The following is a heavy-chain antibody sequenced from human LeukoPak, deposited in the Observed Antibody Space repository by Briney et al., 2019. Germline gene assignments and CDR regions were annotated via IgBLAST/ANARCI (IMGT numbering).Heavy chain of an antibody. V-gene: IGHV4-59*05. Sequence: SETLSLTCTVSGGSISSYYWSWIRQPAGKGVEWIGSIYYSGSSSYYNPSLKSRVTISVDTSKDQFSLKLSSVTAADTAVYYCARRAREFGWVFDYWGQGTLVTVSS. J-gene: IGHJ4*02. CDR3: ARRAREFGWVFDY. D-gene: IGHD3-10*01. CDR2: IYYSGSS. CDR1: GGSISSYY.